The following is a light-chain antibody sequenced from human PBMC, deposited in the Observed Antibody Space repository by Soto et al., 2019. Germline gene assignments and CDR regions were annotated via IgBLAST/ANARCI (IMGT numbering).Light chain of an antibody. CDR2: EGS. CDR3: SSYTSSSTLSYV. CDR1: NSDVGSYNL. V-gene: IGLV2-14*02. Sequence: QSVLTQPAAVSGSPGQSITISCTGTNSDVGSYNLVSWYQHHPGKAPKFMIYEGSKRPSGVSNRFSGSKSGNTAPLTISGLQAEDEADYYCSSYTSSSTLSYVFGTGTKVTVL. J-gene: IGLJ1*01.